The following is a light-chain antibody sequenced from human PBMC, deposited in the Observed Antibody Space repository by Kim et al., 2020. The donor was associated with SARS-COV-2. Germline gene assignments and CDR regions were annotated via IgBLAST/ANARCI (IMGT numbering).Light chain of an antibody. CDR3: AAWDDSLRGQV. CDR2: RNS. V-gene: IGLV1-47*01. Sequence: GQRVTRSGSGSSSRVGNNKACWYQQFPGAAPKLLIYRNSQRPSGVPDRFSGSKSGTSDSLTISGLRSEDEAEYSCAAWDDSLRGQVFGGGTQLTV. CDR1: SSRVGNNK. J-gene: IGLJ2*01.